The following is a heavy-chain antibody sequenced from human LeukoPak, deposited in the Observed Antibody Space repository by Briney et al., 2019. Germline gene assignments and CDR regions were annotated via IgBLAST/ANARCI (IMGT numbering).Heavy chain of an antibody. CDR1: GGTFSSYT. CDR2: IIPILGIA. D-gene: IGHD6-19*01. CDR3: AMVAVAYTWYLYYFDY. Sequence: SVKVSCKASGGTFSSYTISWVRQAPGQGLEWMGRIIPILGIANYAQKFQGRVTITADKSTSTAYMELSSLRSEDTAVYYCAMVAVAYTWYLYYFDYWGQGTLVTVSS. V-gene: IGHV1-69*02. J-gene: IGHJ4*02.